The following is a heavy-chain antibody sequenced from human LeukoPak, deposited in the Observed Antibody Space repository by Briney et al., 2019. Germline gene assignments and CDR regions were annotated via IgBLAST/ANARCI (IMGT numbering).Heavy chain of an antibody. V-gene: IGHV3-23*01. Sequence: GGSLRLSCAASGFTFSSHAMGWVRQAPGKGLEWVSSIIANGGSTYYGDSVKGRFTISRDNSKNTLYLQMNSLRAEDTAVYYCAGRGRSSSLDNYWGQGTLVTVSS. D-gene: IGHD6-13*01. J-gene: IGHJ4*02. CDR3: AGRGRSSSLDNY. CDR2: IIANGGST. CDR1: GFTFSSHA.